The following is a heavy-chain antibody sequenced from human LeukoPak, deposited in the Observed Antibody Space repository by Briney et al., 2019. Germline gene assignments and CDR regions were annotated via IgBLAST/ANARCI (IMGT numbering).Heavy chain of an antibody. CDR2: VKRKTDGRST. CDR3: TTVGDY. CDR1: GFTFSNAW. J-gene: IGHJ4*02. Sequence: PGGPLRLFCAASGFTFSNAWMSWVRQARGEGLEWVGGVKRKTDGRSTDYAAFVIGRFTISRNDSKTTVYLQMNSLKTDDTAVYYCTTVGDYWGQGTLVTVSS. D-gene: IGHD1-26*01. V-gene: IGHV3-15*01.